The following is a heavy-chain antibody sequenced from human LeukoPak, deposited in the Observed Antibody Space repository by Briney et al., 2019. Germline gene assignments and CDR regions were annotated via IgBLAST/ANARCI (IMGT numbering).Heavy chain of an antibody. J-gene: IGHJ6*02. V-gene: IGHV4-39*01. Sequence: TSETLSLTCAVSGGSIINSIYHWGWIRQPPGEGLEWIGSIHHTGPTYYNPSLESRLTISVDTSNNQFSLKLRSVTAADTAVYYCARHSGLAMANYYGMDAWGQGTTVTVSS. CDR1: GGSIINSIYH. D-gene: IGHD6-19*01. CDR3: ARHSGLAMANYYGMDA. CDR2: IHHTGPT.